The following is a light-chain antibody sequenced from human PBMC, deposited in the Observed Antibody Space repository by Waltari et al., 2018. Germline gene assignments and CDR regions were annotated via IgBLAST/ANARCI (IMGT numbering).Light chain of an antibody. CDR1: RRVSSY. J-gene: IGKJ3*01. CDR2: YAS. Sequence: LACRASRRVSSYLAWYQQKPGQAPRLLIYYASNRATGIPARFSGSGSGTDFTLTISSLEPEDFAVYYCQQRSNWPTFGPGTKVDIK. V-gene: IGKV3-11*01. CDR3: QQRSNWPT.